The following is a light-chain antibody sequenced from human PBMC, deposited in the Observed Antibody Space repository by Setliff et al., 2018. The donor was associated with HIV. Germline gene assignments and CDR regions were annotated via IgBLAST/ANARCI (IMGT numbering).Light chain of an antibody. CDR1: SSDVGGYDY. J-gene: IGLJ1*01. CDR2: EVT. Sequence: QSALTQPASVSGSPGQSITISCTGTSSDVGGYDYVSWYLQHPRKAPKLIIFEVTNRPSGVSSRFSGSKSGNTASLTISGLQADDEADYYCSSYSTSGTLFGAGTKAPS. V-gene: IGLV2-14*01. CDR3: SSYSTSGTL.